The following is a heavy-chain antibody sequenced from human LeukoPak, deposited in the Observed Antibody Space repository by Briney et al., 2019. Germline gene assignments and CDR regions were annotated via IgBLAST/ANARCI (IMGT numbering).Heavy chain of an antibody. J-gene: IGHJ3*02. V-gene: IGHV7-4-1*02. Sequence: GASVKVSCKASGCTFTSYGISWVRQAPGQGLEWMGWINTNTGNPTYAQGFTGRFVFSLDTSVSTAYLQISSLKAEDTAVYYCARGSSGWYLDAFDIWGQGTMVTVSS. CDR3: ARGSSGWYLDAFDI. CDR2: INTNTGNP. CDR1: GCTFTSYG. D-gene: IGHD6-19*01.